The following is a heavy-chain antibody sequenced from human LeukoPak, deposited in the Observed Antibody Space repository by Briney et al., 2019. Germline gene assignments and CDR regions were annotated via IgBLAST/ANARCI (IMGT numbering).Heavy chain of an antibody. D-gene: IGHD5-18*01. CDR1: GFTFSSYW. Sequence: GGSLRLSCVASGFTFSSYWMTWVRQAPGKGLEWVANIKTDGSLIYYVDSVKGRFTISRDNAKNSLFLEMTSLRVEDTAVYYCAKDPRGIQLWVFDYWGQGTLVTVSS. CDR2: IKTDGSLI. V-gene: IGHV3-7*01. CDR3: AKDPRGIQLWVFDY. J-gene: IGHJ4*02.